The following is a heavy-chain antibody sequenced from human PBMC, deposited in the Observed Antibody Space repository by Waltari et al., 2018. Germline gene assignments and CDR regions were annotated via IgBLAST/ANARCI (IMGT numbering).Heavy chain of an antibody. V-gene: IGHV3-66*01. Sequence: EVQLVESGGGLVQPGGSLRLSCAASGFTVSSYYMSWVRQAPGKGLEWVSVSYSGGSTYYADSVKGRFTISRDNAKNSLYLQMNSLRAEDTAVYYCARDVGNVGGNYWGQGTLVTVSS. D-gene: IGHD3-10*01. CDR2: SYSGGST. CDR3: ARDVGNVGGNY. J-gene: IGHJ4*02. CDR1: GFTVSSYY.